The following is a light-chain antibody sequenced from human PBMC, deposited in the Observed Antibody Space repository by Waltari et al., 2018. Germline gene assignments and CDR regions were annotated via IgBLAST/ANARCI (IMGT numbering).Light chain of an antibody. V-gene: IGLV3-1*01. CDR3: QAWDSSTKTNVV. CDR1: KLGDKY. J-gene: IGLJ2*01. CDR2: QDS. Sequence: SYELTQPPSVSVSPGQTASITCSGDKLGDKYAYWYQQKPGQSPVLVIYQDSKRPSGIPERFSGSNSGNTATLTISGTQAMDEADYYGQAWDSSTKTNVVFGGGTKLTVL.